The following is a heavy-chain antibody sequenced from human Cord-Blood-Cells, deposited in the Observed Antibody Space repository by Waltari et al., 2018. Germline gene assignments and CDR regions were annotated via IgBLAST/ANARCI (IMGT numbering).Heavy chain of an antibody. CDR3: ARSRVVAATDNWFDP. CDR1: GGSFSGYY. D-gene: IGHD2-15*01. J-gene: IGHJ5*02. Sequence: QVQLQQWGAGLLKPSETLSLTCAVYGGSFSGYYWSWIRQPPGTGLEWIGEINHSGSTNYNPSLKSRVTISVDTSKNQFSLKLSSVTAADTAVYYCARSRVVAATDNWFDPWGQGTLVTVSS. V-gene: IGHV4-34*01. CDR2: INHSGST.